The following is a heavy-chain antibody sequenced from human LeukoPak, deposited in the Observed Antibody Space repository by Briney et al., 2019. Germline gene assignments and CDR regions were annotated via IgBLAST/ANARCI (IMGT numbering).Heavy chain of an antibody. D-gene: IGHD5-18*01. CDR3: ARTYRYGSFPVYHYYV. V-gene: IGHV4-59*01. J-gene: IGHJ6*04. CDR2: ISYSGST. Sequence: SETPSLTCTVSAGSISGFFWSWIRQPPGKGLEWIGYISYSGSTNYNPSLKSRVTISSDTSKNQVSLKLSSVTAADTAVYYCARTYRYGSFPVYHYYVWGKGTTVTVSS. CDR1: AGSISGFF.